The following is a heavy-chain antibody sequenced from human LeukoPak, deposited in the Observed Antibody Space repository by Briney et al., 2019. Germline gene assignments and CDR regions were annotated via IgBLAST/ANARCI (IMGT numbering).Heavy chain of an antibody. V-gene: IGHV3-11*06. Sequence: GGSLRLACAASGFTFSDYYMSWIRQAPGKGLEWVSYISSSSSYTNYADSVKGRFTISRDNAKNSLYLQMNSLRAEDTTVYYCARDRSTFDYWGQGTLVSVSS. CDR3: ARDRSTFDY. D-gene: IGHD3-10*01. J-gene: IGHJ4*02. CDR2: ISSSSSYT. CDR1: GFTFSDYY.